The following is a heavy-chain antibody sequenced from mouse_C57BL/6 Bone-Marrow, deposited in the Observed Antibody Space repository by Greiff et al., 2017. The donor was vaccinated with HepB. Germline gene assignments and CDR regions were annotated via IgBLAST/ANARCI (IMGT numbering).Heavy chain of an antibody. V-gene: IGHV10-1*01. CDR1: GFSFNTYA. J-gene: IGHJ3*01. Sequence: EVQLVESGGGFVQPKGSLKLSCAASGFSFNTYAMNWVRQAPGKGLEWVARIRSKSNNYATYYADSVKDRFTISRDDSESMLYLQMNNLKTEDTAMYYCVRRRIYYYGSSYAWFAYWGQGTLVTVSA. CDR3: VRRRIYYYGSSYAWFAY. CDR2: IRSKSNNYAT. D-gene: IGHD1-1*01.